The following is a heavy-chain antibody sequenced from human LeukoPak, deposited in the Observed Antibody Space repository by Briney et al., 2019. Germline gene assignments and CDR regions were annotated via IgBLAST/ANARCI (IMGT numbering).Heavy chain of an antibody. CDR3: ATEPIHTIAADFW. V-gene: IGHV1-69-2*01. CDR2: VDPEDGET. CDR1: GYTFTDYY. D-gene: IGHD3/OR15-3a*01. J-gene: IGHJ4*02. Sequence: GASVKVSCKTSGYTFTDYYMHWVQQAPGKGLEWMGRVDPEDGETIYAEKFQGRVTITADTSTDTAYMELSSLRSEDTAVYYCATEPIHTIAADFWWGQGTLVTVSS.